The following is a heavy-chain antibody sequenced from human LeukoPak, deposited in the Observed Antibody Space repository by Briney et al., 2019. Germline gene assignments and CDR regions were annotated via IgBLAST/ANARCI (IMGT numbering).Heavy chain of an antibody. CDR3: ARGQLWLRSFDY. V-gene: IGHV4-39*07. CDR1: GGSISSSSYY. CDR2: IYYSGST. Sequence: SETLSLTCTVSGGSISSSSYYWGWIRQPPGKGLEWIGNIYYSGSTYYNPSLKSRVTISVDTSKNQFSLKLSSVTAADTAVYYCARGQLWLRSFDYWGQGTLVTVSS. D-gene: IGHD5-18*01. J-gene: IGHJ4*02.